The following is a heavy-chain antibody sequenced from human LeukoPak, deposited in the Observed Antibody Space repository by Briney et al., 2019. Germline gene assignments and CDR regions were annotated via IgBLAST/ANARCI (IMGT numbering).Heavy chain of an antibody. CDR1: GFTFSSYS. J-gene: IGHJ4*02. CDR3: ARDYYGSGSSSFDS. V-gene: IGHV3-21*01. D-gene: IGHD3-10*01. Sequence: PGGSLRLSCAASGFTFSSYSMNWVRQAPGKGLEWVSCISSGSTYIFYADSVKGRFTISRDNAKNSLFLQMNSLRAEDTAVYYCARDYYGSGSSSFDSWGQGTLVTVSS. CDR2: ISSGSTYI.